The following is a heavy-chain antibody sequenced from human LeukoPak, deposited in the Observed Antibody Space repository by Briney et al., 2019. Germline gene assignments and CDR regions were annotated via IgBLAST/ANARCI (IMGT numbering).Heavy chain of an antibody. CDR3: ARAMGMGGYYYDY. J-gene: IGHJ4*02. V-gene: IGHV3-53*01. CDR1: GFTVSSNY. D-gene: IGHD3-22*01. Sequence: GGSLRLSCAASGFTVSSNYMSWVRQAPGKGLEWVSVIYSGGSTYYADSVKGRFTISRDNSKNTLYLQMNSLRAEDTAIYYCARAMGMGGYYYDYWGQGTLVTVSS. CDR2: IYSGGST.